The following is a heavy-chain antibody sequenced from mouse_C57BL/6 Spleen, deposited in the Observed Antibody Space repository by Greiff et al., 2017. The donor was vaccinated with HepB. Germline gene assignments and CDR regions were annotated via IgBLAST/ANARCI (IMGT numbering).Heavy chain of an antibody. J-gene: IGHJ4*01. CDR1: GYTFTSYW. V-gene: IGHV1-53*01. CDR3: SLYARYTGGAMDY. Sequence: QVQLQQPGTELVKPGDSVKLSCKASGYTFTSYWMHWVKQRPGQGLQWIGNINPSNGGTNYNEKFKSKATLTVDKSSSTAYMQLSSLTSEDSAVYYCSLYARYTGGAMDYWGQGTSVTVSS. D-gene: IGHD2-14*01. CDR2: INPSNGGT.